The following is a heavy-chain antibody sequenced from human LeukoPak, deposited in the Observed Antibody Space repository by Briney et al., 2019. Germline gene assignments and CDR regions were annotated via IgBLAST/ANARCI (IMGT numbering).Heavy chain of an antibody. CDR2: ISWNSGSI. J-gene: IGHJ4*02. D-gene: IGHD6-13*01. V-gene: IGHV3-9*01. Sequence: GRSLRLSCAASGFTFDDYAMHWVRQAPGKGLEWVSGISWNSGSIGYADSVKGRFTISRDNAKNSLYLQMNCLRAEDTALYYCAKDKGDSSSDYFDYWGQGTLVTVSS. CDR1: GFTFDDYA. CDR3: AKDKGDSSSDYFDY.